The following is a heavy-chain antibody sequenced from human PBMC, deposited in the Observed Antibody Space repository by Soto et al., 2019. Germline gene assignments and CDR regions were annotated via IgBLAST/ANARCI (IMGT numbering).Heavy chain of an antibody. CDR2: IKSKTDGGTT. D-gene: IGHD3-10*01. CDR3: TTVTYGSGSYYKVDY. V-gene: IGHV3-15*01. J-gene: IGHJ4*02. CDR1: GFTFSNAW. Sequence: GGSLRLSCAASGFTFSNAWMSWVRQAPGKGLGWVGRIKSKTDGGTTDYAAPVKGRFTISRDDSKNTLYLQMNSLKTEDTAVYYCTTVTYGSGSYYKVDYWGQGTLVTVSS.